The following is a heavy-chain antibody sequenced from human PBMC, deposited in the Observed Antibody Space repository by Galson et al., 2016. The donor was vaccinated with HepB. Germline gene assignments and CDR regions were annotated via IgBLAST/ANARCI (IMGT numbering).Heavy chain of an antibody. D-gene: IGHD3-16*01. V-gene: IGHV3-11*01. J-gene: IGHJ3*02. CDR1: GFTFSNYY. Sequence: SLRLSCAASGFTFSNYYMNWIRQAPGKGLELVSYISNSGSTIYYADSVKGRFTFSRDNAQNSMYLQMNSLRPDDTAVYYCARSRLGAGDVFDIWGQGTMVTVSP. CDR2: ISNSGSTI. CDR3: ARSRLGAGDVFDI.